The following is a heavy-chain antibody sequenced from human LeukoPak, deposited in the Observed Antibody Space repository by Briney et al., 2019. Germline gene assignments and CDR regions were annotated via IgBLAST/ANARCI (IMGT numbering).Heavy chain of an antibody. Sequence: PGGSLRLSCTGSGFTFSAYYMSWIRQAPGKGLMWISYISSRSSNKYYADSVKGRFTISRDNAKNSLYLQMNSLRAEDTAVYYCAREDPGKHWGQGTLVTVSS. V-gene: IGHV3-11*04. CDR3: AREDPGKH. CDR2: ISSRSSNK. D-gene: IGHD4-23*01. J-gene: IGHJ4*02. CDR1: GFTFSAYY.